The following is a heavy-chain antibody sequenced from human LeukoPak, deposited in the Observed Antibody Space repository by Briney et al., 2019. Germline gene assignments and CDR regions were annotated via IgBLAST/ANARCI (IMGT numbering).Heavy chain of an antibody. J-gene: IGHJ5*02. D-gene: IGHD2-2*01. CDR2: IYYSGST. CDR3: ARGGGFYCSSTSCRANWFDP. V-gene: IGHV4-59*01. CDR1: GGSISSYY. Sequence: SETLSLTCTVSGGSISSYYWSWIRQPPGKGLEWIGYIYYSGSTNYNPSLKSRVTISVDTSKNQFSLKLSSVTAADTAVYYCARGGGFYCSSTSCRANWFDPWGQGTLVTVSS.